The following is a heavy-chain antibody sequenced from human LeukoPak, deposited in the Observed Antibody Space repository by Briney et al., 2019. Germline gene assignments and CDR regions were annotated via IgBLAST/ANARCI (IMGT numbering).Heavy chain of an antibody. J-gene: IGHJ4*02. CDR3: AKALWYDSSGYITN. Sequence: GGSLRLSCAASGFTFDDYAMHWVRQAPGKGLEWVSGISWNSGSIGYADPVKGRFTISRDNAKNSLYLQMNSLRAEDTALYYCAKALWYDSSGYITNWGQGTLVTVSS. CDR1: GFTFDDYA. V-gene: IGHV3-9*01. CDR2: ISWNSGSI. D-gene: IGHD3-22*01.